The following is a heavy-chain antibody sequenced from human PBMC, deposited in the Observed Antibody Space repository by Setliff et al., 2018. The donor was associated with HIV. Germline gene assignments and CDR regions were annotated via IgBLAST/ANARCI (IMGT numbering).Heavy chain of an antibody. CDR2: ISGSAGST. D-gene: IGHD6-19*01. CDR3: AKGIRVAGTSHFDS. Sequence: PGGSLRLSCAASGFTFSSYAMAWVRQAPGKGLEWVSQISGSAGSTVYADSMEGRFTISRDNFKDTLYLQMHSLRAEDTAVYYCAKGIRVAGTSHFDSWGQGAPVTVSS. CDR1: GFTFSSYA. V-gene: IGHV3-23*01. J-gene: IGHJ4*02.